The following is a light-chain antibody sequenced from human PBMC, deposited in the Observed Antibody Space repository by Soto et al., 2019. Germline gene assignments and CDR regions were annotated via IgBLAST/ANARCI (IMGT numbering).Light chain of an antibody. V-gene: IGKV1-9*01. CDR2: AAS. Sequence: DIQLTQSPSFLPAYVGDRVSITCRASQGISSLLAWYQQKPGKAPKLLIYAASTFQSGAPSRFSGSGSVTEFTLTISSLQPEDFATYYCQQVKSYPWTFGQGTKVESK. CDR1: QGISSL. J-gene: IGKJ1*01. CDR3: QQVKSYPWT.